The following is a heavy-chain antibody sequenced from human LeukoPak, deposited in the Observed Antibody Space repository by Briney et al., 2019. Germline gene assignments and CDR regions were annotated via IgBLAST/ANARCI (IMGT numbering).Heavy chain of an antibody. D-gene: IGHD4-17*01. Sequence: KPSETLSLTCTVSGGSISSGGYYWSWIRQHPGKGLEWIGYIYYSGSTYYNPSLKSRVTISVDTSKNQFSLKLSSVTAADTAVYYCASVAARQDYGDYTLDYWGQGTLVTVSS. J-gene: IGHJ4*02. CDR3: ASVAARQDYGDYTLDY. V-gene: IGHV4-31*03. CDR1: GGSISSGGYY. CDR2: IYYSGST.